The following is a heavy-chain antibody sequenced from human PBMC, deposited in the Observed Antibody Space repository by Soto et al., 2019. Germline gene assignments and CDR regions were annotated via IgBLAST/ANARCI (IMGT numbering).Heavy chain of an antibody. CDR1: GGTFSSYP. V-gene: IGHV1-69*13. CDR3: ARVGHVTNYGMAV. Sequence: ASVKVSCKASGGTFSSYPINWVRQAPGQGLEWMGGIIPFFGTSNIAQKFQGRVTIIADESTSTVYMELRSLRSEDTAVYYCARVGHVTNYGMAVWGQGTTVTVSS. J-gene: IGHJ6*02. CDR2: IIPFFGTS. D-gene: IGHD1-26*01.